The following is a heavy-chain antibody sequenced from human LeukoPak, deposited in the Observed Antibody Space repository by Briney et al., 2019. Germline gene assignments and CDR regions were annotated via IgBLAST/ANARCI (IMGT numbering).Heavy chain of an antibody. CDR3: ARVDWNWYFDL. V-gene: IGHV4-61*01. J-gene: IGHJ2*01. D-gene: IGHD3-9*01. Sequence: PSETLSLTCTVSGGSISISSYYWSWIRQPPGKGLEWIGYIYYSGSTNYNPSLKSRVTISVDTSKNQFSLKLSSVTAADTAVYYCARVDWNWYFDLWGRGTLVTVSS. CDR2: IYYSGST. CDR1: GGSISISSYY.